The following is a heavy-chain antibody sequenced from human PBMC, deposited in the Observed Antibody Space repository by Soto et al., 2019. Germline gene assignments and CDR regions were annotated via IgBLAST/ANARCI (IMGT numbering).Heavy chain of an antibody. V-gene: IGHV1-2*02. CDR3: ARGGGVGVAGSAAFDM. Sequence: QLHLVQSGAVVKKPGASVTVSCSASGYPVTAYYMHWVRQAPGRGLEWMGGINPATGAAKYTQTFQGRVTMTRETSTSTVFMELSGLTSEDTAVFYCARGGGVGVAGSAAFDMWGHGTLVTVSS. J-gene: IGHJ3*02. D-gene: IGHD3-3*01. CDR2: INPATGAA. CDR1: GYPVTAYY.